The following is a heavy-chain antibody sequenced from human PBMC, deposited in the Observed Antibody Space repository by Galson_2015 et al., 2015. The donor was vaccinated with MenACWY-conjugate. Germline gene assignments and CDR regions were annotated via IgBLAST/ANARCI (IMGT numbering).Heavy chain of an antibody. Sequence: SLRLSCAASGFIVSSYWTSWVRQAPGKGPEWVGNINEDGGEKYYVDSVKGRFTISKDNAKNSVYLQMNSLRAEDTSVYYCARDGGFLDYWGQGTLVTVSS. D-gene: IGHD3-16*01. V-gene: IGHV3-7*05. CDR1: GFIVSSYW. J-gene: IGHJ4*02. CDR2: INEDGGEK. CDR3: ARDGGFLDY.